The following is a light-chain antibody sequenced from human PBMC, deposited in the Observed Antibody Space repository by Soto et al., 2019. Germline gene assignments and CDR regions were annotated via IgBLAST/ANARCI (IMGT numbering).Light chain of an antibody. CDR3: QQSYGSPVT. CDR1: ENVRTF. J-gene: IGKJ5*01. Sequence: VLTQSPATLSLSPGERATLSCRASENVRTFVDWYQQKPGQAPRLLIYGASNRATDIPARFSGSGSGTDFTLTISNLEPEDFAVYYCQQSYGSPVTFGQGTRLDIK. CDR2: GAS. V-gene: IGKV3-11*01.